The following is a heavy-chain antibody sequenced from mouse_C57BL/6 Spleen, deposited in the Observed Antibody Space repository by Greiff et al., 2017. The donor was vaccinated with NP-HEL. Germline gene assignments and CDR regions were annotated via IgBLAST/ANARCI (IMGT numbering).Heavy chain of an antibody. V-gene: IGHV5-4*01. CDR3: ARANNYYAMDY. J-gene: IGHJ4*01. CDR1: GFTFSSYA. D-gene: IGHD4-1*01. CDR2: ISDGGSYT. Sequence: EVHLVESGGGLVKPGGSLKLSCAASGFTFSSYAMSWVRQTPEKRLEWVATISDGGSYTYYPDNVKGRFTISRDNAKNNLYLQMSHLKSEDTAMYYCARANNYYAMDYWGQGTSVTVSS.